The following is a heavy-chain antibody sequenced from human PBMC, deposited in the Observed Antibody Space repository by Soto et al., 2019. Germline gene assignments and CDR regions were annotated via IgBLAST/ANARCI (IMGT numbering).Heavy chain of an antibody. Sequence: GGSLRLSCAASGFTFSSYSMNWVRQAPGKGLEWVSYISSSSSTIYYADSVKGRFTISRDNAKNSLYLQMNSLRDEDTAVYYCAREYPGPDIMITFGGVLGDYGMDVWGQGTTVTVSS. D-gene: IGHD3-16*01. CDR3: AREYPGPDIMITFGGVLGDYGMDV. J-gene: IGHJ6*02. CDR2: ISSSSSTI. CDR1: GFTFSSYS. V-gene: IGHV3-48*02.